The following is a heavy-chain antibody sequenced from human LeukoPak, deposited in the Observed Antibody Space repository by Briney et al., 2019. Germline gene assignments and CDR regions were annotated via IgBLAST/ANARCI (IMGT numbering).Heavy chain of an antibody. J-gene: IGHJ3*02. CDR3: ARGPGIYFDI. D-gene: IGHD1-14*01. Sequence: SETLSLTCTVSGGSIRSSYYYWGWIRQPPGKGLEWIGSIYDSGSTYYNPSLKSRVTISVDTSKNQFSLKLSSVTAADTAVYYCARGPGIYFDIWGQGTMVTVSS. CDR2: IYDSGST. CDR1: GGSIRSSYYY. V-gene: IGHV4-39*07.